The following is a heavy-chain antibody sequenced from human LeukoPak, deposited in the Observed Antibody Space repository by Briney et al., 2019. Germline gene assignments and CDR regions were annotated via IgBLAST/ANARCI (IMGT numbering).Heavy chain of an antibody. Sequence: GGSLRLSCAASGFTFSNYWMSWARQAPGKGLEWVANIQQDGSERYYVDSVKGRFTISRDNAKNSLYLQMNSLRAEDTAVYYCARDKVGGATYFDYWGQGTLVTVSS. V-gene: IGHV3-7*01. CDR2: IQQDGSER. J-gene: IGHJ4*02. CDR3: ARDKVGGATYFDY. D-gene: IGHD1-26*01. CDR1: GFTFSNYW.